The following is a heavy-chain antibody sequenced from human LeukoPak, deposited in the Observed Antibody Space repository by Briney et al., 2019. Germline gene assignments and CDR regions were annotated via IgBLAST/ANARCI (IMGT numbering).Heavy chain of an antibody. CDR1: GGSISSHY. CDR2: IHYTGTI. Sequence: SETLSLNCTVSGGSISSHYWSWIRQPPGKGLEWIGYIHYTGTINYNPSLKSRVTISLDTSKSQISLKVTSMTAADTAVYYCASPGGIGGKFDADYWGKGTLVTVFS. CDR3: ASPGGIGGKFDADY. J-gene: IGHJ4*02. D-gene: IGHD4-23*01. V-gene: IGHV4-59*11.